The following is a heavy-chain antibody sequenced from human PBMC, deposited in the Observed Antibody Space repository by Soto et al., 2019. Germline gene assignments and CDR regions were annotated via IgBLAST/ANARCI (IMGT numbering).Heavy chain of an antibody. J-gene: IGHJ4*02. CDR3: ARGRGAAADYFDF. CDR2: IISSTSHT. CDR1: GFTFSDYY. D-gene: IGHD6-13*01. V-gene: IGHV3-11*05. Sequence: QVQLVESGGGLVKPGGSLRLSCAVSGFTFSDYYMTWIRQAPGKGLEWVSYIISSTSHTNYADSVKGRYTISRDNAKNSLFLQMTSLRAEDTAVYYCARGRGAAADYFDFWGQGTLVTVSS.